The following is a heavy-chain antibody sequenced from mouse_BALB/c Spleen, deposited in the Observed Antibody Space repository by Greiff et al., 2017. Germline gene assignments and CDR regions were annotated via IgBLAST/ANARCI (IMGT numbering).Heavy chain of an antibody. CDR1: GYTFTSYW. CDR2: INPSNGRT. J-gene: IGHJ3*01. D-gene: IGHD2-2*01. CDR3: ARGDGYDWFAY. V-gene: IGHV1S81*02. Sequence: VQLQQPGAELVKPGASVKLSCKASGYTFTSYWMHWVKQRPGQGLEWIGEINPSNGRTNYNEKFKSKATLTVDKSSSTAYMQLSSLTSEDSAVYYCARGDGYDWFAYWGQGTLVTVSA.